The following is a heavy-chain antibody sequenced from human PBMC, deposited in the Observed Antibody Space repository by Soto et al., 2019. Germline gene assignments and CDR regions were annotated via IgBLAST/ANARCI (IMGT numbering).Heavy chain of an antibody. CDR1: GFTFSHNC. D-gene: IGHD3-10*01. V-gene: IGHV3-72*01. Sequence: GVSLRLSCATSGFTFSHNCMDWVLEAPGKGMEGGGRTRNKANSYTTEYAASVKGRFTISRDDSKNSLYLQMNSLKAEDTALHYCAKESYNRRTDFDYWGQGP. CDR2: TRNKANSYTT. J-gene: IGHJ4*02. CDR3: AKESYNRRTDFDY.